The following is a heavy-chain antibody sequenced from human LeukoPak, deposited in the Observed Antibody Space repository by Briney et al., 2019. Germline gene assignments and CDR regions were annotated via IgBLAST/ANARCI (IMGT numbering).Heavy chain of an antibody. CDR1: GGSISSCY. Sequence: SETLSLTCTVSGGSISSCYWSWIRQPPGRGLEYIGYIYYSGSTNYNPSLKSRVTISLDTSKNQFSLKLSSVTAADTAVYYCTRVKGYYDSSGYYKAHTFDIWGQGTMVTVSS. CDR2: IYYSGST. V-gene: IGHV4-59*01. CDR3: TRVKGYYDSSGYYKAHTFDI. D-gene: IGHD3-22*01. J-gene: IGHJ3*02.